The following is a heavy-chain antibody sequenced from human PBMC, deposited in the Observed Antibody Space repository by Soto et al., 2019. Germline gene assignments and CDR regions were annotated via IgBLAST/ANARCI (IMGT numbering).Heavy chain of an antibody. V-gene: IGHV3-48*02. CDR1: GFTFSSYS. J-gene: IGHJ6*02. D-gene: IGHD3-22*01. CDR2: ISSSSSTI. CDR3: ARALTPYYYDSSGYYYYYYYGMDV. Sequence: LRLSCAASGFTFSSYSMNWVRQAPGKGLEWVSYISSSSSTIYYADSVKGRFTISRDNAKNSLYLQMNSLRDEDTAVYYCARALTPYYYDSSGYYYYYYYGMDVWGQGTTVTVSS.